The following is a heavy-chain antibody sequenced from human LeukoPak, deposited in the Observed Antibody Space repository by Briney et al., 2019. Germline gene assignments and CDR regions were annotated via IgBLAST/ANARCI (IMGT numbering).Heavy chain of an antibody. CDR3: ARVARLWFGELPDY. D-gene: IGHD3-10*01. J-gene: IGHJ4*02. CDR2: IYYSGST. Sequence: SETLSLTCTVSGGSISSYYWSWIRQPPGKGLEWIGYIYYSGSTNYNPSLKSRVTISVDTSKNQFSLKLSSVTAADTAVYYCARVARLWFGELPDYWGQGTLVTVSS. V-gene: IGHV4-59*01. CDR1: GGSISSYY.